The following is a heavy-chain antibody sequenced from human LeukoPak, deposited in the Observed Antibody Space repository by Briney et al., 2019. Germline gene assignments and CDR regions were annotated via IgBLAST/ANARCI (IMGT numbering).Heavy chain of an antibody. CDR3: ARTPIYYFDNSGYYN. V-gene: IGHV4-4*07. Sequence: SETLSLTCTVSDGSISNYYWSWIRQPAGKGLEWIGLIYARGNTNYNPSLKSRVTMSIDTSKNQFSLRLTSVAAADTAVYYCARTPIYYFDNSGYYNWGQGTLVTVSS. CDR2: IYARGNT. CDR1: DGSISNYY. J-gene: IGHJ4*02. D-gene: IGHD3-22*01.